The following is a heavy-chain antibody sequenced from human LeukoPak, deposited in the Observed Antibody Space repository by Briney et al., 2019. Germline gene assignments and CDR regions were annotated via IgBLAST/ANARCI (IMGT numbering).Heavy chain of an antibody. CDR1: GGSFSGYY. CDR2: INHSGST. D-gene: IGHD3-22*01. J-gene: IGHJ3*01. V-gene: IGHV4-34*01. Sequence: SETLSLTCADYGGSFSGYYWSWIRQPPGKGLEWIGEINHSGSTNYNPSLKSRVTISVDTSKNQFSPKLSSVTAADTAVYYCAEYYYDSSGYLPSWGQGTMVTVSS. CDR3: AEYYYDSSGYLPS.